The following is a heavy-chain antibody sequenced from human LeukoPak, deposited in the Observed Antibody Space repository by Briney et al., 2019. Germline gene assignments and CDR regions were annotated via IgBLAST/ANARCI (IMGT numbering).Heavy chain of an antibody. CDR3: AKVVWFGELSYYYGMDV. Sequence: PGGSLRLSCAASGFTFSSYAMSWVREAPGKGREWVSAISGSGGGTYYADSVKGRVTISRDNSKNTLYLQMNSLRAEDTAVYYCAKVVWFGELSYYYGMDVWGQGTTVTVSS. J-gene: IGHJ6*02. V-gene: IGHV3-23*01. CDR2: ISGSGGGT. CDR1: GFTFSSYA. D-gene: IGHD3-10*01.